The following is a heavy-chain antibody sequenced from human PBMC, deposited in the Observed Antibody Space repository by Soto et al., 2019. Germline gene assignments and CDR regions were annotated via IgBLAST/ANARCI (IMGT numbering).Heavy chain of an antibody. CDR3: ATHPYYFDSSAFYT. J-gene: IGHJ5*02. V-gene: IGHV5-51*01. Sequence: PGEALKISCKASGDSFSKYWIGWVRQMPGKGLEWMGVIYPRDSDTKYSPSFQGQVTISADKSTSTAYLQWSSLKASDTAIYFCATHPYYFDSSAFYTWGQGTLVTVSS. CDR1: GDSFSKYW. CDR2: IYPRDSDT. D-gene: IGHD3-22*01.